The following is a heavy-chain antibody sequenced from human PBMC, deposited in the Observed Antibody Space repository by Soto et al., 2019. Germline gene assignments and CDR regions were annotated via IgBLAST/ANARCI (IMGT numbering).Heavy chain of an antibody. CDR3: ARYEAGLDY. Sequence: LRLSCAGSGFTFNDYDMNWVRQAPGKGLEWVSYIGSLSSTTSYADSVKGRFTISRDNAKNSLYLQMNSLRAEDTAVYYCARYEAGLDYWGHGTLVTVSS. CDR1: GFTFNDYD. D-gene: IGHD3-3*01. V-gene: IGHV3-11*06. J-gene: IGHJ4*01. CDR2: IGSLSSTT.